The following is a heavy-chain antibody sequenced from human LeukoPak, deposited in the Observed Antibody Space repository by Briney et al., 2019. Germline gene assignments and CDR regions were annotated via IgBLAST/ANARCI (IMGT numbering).Heavy chain of an antibody. CDR2: ISSSSTYM. CDR3: ARGPKSEWLQNYFDY. CDR1: SFTFSAYV. Sequence: GGSLRLACAASSFTFSAYVMHWVRQAPGRGLEWVSSISSSSTYMSYADSVKGRFTVSRDNAENSLYLQMSGLRGEDTAVYYCARGPKSEWLQNYFDYSGKGALVAVSS. V-gene: IGHV3-21*06. J-gene: IGHJ4*02. D-gene: IGHD5-12*01.